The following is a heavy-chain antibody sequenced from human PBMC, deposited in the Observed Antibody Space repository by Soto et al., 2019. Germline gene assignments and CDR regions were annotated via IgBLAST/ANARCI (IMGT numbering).Heavy chain of an antibody. V-gene: IGHV1-18*01. CDR3: AMVDVYVTPSPQDV. J-gene: IGHJ6*02. CDR2: INTYNGNT. D-gene: IGHD3-16*01. CDR1: GYTFTRYG. Sequence: QVQLVQSGAEVKNPGASVKVFCKASGYTFTRYGIGWARQAPGQGLEWMGWINTYNGNTNYAQNVQGRVTLTTDTSTSTAYMGLRSLRSNHTAIYYCAMVDVYVTPSPQDVWGQGTTVIVSS.